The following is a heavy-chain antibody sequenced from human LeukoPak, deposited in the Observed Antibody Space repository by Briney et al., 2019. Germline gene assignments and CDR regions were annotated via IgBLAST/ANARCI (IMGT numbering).Heavy chain of an antibody. CDR3: ARGYTYYYDSSGYYDAFDI. J-gene: IGHJ3*02. D-gene: IGHD3-22*01. CDR1: GYTFTSYY. CDR2: INPSGGST. Sequence: ASVKVSCKASGYTFTSYYMHWVRQAPGQGLEWMGIINPSGGSTSYAQKFQGRVTMTRDTSISTAYMELSRLRSDDTAVYYCARGYTYYYDSSGYYDAFDIWGQGTMVTVSS. V-gene: IGHV1-46*01.